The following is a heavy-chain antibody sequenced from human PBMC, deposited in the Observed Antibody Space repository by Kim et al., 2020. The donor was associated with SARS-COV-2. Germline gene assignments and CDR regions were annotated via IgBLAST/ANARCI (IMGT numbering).Heavy chain of an antibody. CDR1: GFIFSTYD. CDR3: AREPARRADY. V-gene: IGHV3-23*01. Sequence: GGSLRLSCAVSGFIFSTYDMSWVRQAPGRGLEWISAITRDGSTFYADSVKGRFTISRDNSENTLHLQMGSLSVEDTGVYYCAREPARRADYWGRGTLVTVSS. J-gene: IGHJ4*02. CDR2: ITRDGST.